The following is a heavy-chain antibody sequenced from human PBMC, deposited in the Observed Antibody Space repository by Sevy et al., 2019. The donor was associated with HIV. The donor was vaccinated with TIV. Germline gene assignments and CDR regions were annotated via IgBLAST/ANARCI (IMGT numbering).Heavy chain of an antibody. CDR1: GYIFITNY. CDR2: INPGGGYT. D-gene: IGHD2-21*02. V-gene: IGHV1-46*01. J-gene: IGHJ4*02. CDR3: ARATSCGGDCYSLDY. Sequence: ASVKVSCKASGYIFITNYIYWVRQAPGQGLEWMGIINPGGGYTTYAQKFQGRVTMTSDASMSTVYMELSSLISEDTAVYYCARATSCGGDCYSLDYWGQGTLVTVSS.